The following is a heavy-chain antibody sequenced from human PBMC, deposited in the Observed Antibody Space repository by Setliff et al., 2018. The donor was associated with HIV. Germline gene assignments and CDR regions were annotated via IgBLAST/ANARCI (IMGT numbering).Heavy chain of an antibody. CDR2: IWHAGNT. J-gene: IGHJ3*02. CDR1: GGSISSHY. V-gene: IGHV4-59*11. CDR3: AREVDVVTTSDAFDI. Sequence: PSETLSLTCTVSGGSISSHYWSWIRQPPGKGLEWIGSIWHAGNTLYNPSLKSRVSISLDTSKNQFSLKLTSVTAADTAVYYCAREVDVVTTSDAFDIWGQGTMVTVSS. D-gene: IGHD2-21*02.